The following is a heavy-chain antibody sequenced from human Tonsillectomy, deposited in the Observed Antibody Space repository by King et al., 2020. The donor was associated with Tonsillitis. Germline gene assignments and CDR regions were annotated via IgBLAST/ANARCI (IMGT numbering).Heavy chain of an antibody. CDR1: GYSISSGYY. J-gene: IGHJ4*02. CDR3: ARAQDYYHTGGSPRPFDS. Sequence: QVQLQESGPGLVKSSETLSLTCTVSGYSISSGYYWGWIRQPPGKGLEWIGSMYHSGGTYYNPPLKSRVTISVDTSKNQFSLRLSSATAAATAVYYCARAQDYYHTGGSPRPFDSWGQGTLVTVSS. V-gene: IGHV4-38-2*02. D-gene: IGHD3-22*01. CDR2: MYHSGGT.